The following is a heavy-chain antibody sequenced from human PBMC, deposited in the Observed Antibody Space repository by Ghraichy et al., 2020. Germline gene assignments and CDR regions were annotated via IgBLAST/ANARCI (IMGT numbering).Heavy chain of an antibody. V-gene: IGHV4-34*01. Sequence: SETLSLTCAVYGGSFSGYYWSWIRQPPGKGLEWIGEINHSGSTNYNPSLKSRVTISVDTSKNQFSLKLSSVTAADTAVYYCARGGPPDYGSGRVVDVWGQGTTVTVSS. CDR1: GGSFSGYY. CDR2: INHSGST. D-gene: IGHD3-10*01. J-gene: IGHJ6*02. CDR3: ARGGPPDYGSGRVVDV.